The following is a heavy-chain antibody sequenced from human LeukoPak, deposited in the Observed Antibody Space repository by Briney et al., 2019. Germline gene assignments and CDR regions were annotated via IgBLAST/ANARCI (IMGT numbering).Heavy chain of an antibody. V-gene: IGHV3-7*01. CDR1: GFTFSSYW. CDR2: IKQDGSEK. J-gene: IGHJ3*02. D-gene: IGHD6-13*01. CDR3: ARQGISSRGAFDI. Sequence: GGSLRLSCAASGFTFSSYWMSWVRQAPGKGLEWVANIKQDGSEKHYVDSVKGRFTISRDNAKNSLYLQMNSLRAEDTAVYYCARQGISSRGAFDIWGQGTMVTVSS.